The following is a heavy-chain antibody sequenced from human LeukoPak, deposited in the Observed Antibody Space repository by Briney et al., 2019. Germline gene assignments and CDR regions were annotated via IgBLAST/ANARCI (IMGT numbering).Heavy chain of an antibody. CDR1: GGTFSSYA. CDR2: IIPIFGTA. Sequence: SVKVSCKASGGTFSSYAISWVRQAPGQGLEWMGGIIPIFGTANYAQKFQGRVTITADKSTSTAYMELSSLRSEDTAVYYCASGYSSGWTFGYWGQGTLVTVSS. CDR3: ASGYSSGWTFGY. J-gene: IGHJ4*02. D-gene: IGHD6-19*01. V-gene: IGHV1-69*06.